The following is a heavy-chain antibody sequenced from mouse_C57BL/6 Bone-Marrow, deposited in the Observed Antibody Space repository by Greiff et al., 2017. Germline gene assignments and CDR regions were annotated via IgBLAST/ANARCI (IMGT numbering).Heavy chain of an antibody. Sequence: VQLKESVAELVRPGASVKLSCTASGFNIKNTYMHWVKQRLEQGLEWIGRIDPANGNTKYAPKFQGKATITADTSSNTAYLQLSSLTSEDTAIYYCAITTVVARYAMDYWGQGTSVTVSS. V-gene: IGHV14-3*01. D-gene: IGHD1-1*01. J-gene: IGHJ4*01. CDR1: GFNIKNTY. CDR3: AITTVVARYAMDY. CDR2: IDPANGNT.